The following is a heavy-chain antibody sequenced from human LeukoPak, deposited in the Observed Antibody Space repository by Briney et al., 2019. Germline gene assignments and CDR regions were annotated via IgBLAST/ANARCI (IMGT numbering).Heavy chain of an antibody. CDR2: INAGNGNT. Sequence: ALVKVSCKASGYTFTSYAMHWVRQAPGQRLEWMGWINAGNGNTKYSQKFQGRVTITRDTSASTAYMELSSLRSEDTAVYYCAREISGDYYGSGSASYGMDVWGKGTTVTVSS. V-gene: IGHV1-3*01. CDR3: AREISGDYYGSGSASYGMDV. D-gene: IGHD3-10*01. J-gene: IGHJ6*04. CDR1: GYTFTSYA.